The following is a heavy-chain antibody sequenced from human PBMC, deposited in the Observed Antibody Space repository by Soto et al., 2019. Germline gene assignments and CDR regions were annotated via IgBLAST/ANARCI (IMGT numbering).Heavy chain of an antibody. CDR1: GFTFSINA. Sequence: EVQLLESGGGLVQPGGSLRLSCATSGFTFSINALSWVRQAPGKGLEWVSAISANGQGIYYADSVRGRFGISRDNSRNTVFLHMDSLRAEDTAVYYCAKDRDYPRDQFHYWGQGTLVTVSS. CDR3: AKDRDYPRDQFHY. CDR2: ISANGQGI. D-gene: IGHD2-2*01. J-gene: IGHJ4*02. V-gene: IGHV3-23*01.